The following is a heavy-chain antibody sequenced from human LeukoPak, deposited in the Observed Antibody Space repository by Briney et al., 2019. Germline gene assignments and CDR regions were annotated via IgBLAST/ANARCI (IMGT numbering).Heavy chain of an antibody. Sequence: GGSLRFSCAASGFTFSNHWMSWVRQAPGKGLEWVATIKKDGGQKDYVDSVKGRFTVSRDSARTSLYLQMNSLTAEDTAVYFCARGGYFRPYDYWGQGTLVTVSS. V-gene: IGHV3-7*01. D-gene: IGHD5-12*01. J-gene: IGHJ4*01. CDR3: ARGGYFRPYDY. CDR2: IKKDGGQK. CDR1: GFTFSNHW.